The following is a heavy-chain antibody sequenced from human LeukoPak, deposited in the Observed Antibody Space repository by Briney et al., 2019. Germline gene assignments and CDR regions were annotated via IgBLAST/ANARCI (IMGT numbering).Heavy chain of an antibody. V-gene: IGHV1-2*02. D-gene: IGHD2-2*01. J-gene: IGHJ4*02. CDR1: GYTLTDYY. Sequence: ASVKVSCKASGYTLTDYYMHWVRQAPGQGFEWMGWINPNDGDTNYAQKLQGGVTMTRDTSISTAHMEVSRLRSDDTAVYYCARANFLYCSSSTCLFDYWGQGTLVTVSS. CDR2: INPNDGDT. CDR3: ARANFLYCSSSTCLFDY.